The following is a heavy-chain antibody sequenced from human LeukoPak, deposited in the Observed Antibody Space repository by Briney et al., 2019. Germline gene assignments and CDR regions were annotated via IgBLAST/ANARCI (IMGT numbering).Heavy chain of an antibody. Sequence: GGSLRLSCAASGFTFGTYEMNWVRRAPGKGLEWLSYISDGGTTVFYADSVKGRFTISRDNARNSQHLQMNSLRAEDTGVYYCARKLPGTVFFDFWGQGTLVTVSS. CDR2: ISDGGTTV. CDR3: ARKLPGTVFFDF. D-gene: IGHD1-1*01. J-gene: IGHJ4*02. V-gene: IGHV3-48*03. CDR1: GFTFGTYE.